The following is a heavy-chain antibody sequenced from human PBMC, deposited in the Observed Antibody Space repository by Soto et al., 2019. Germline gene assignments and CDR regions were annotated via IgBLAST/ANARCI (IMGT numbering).Heavy chain of an antibody. J-gene: IGHJ4*02. CDR1: GFTFSSYS. CDR2: ISSSSSYI. V-gene: IGHV3-21*01. D-gene: IGHD2-2*01. CDR3: AKEPRYHLGFFDF. Sequence: GGSLRLSCAASGFTFSSYSMNWVRQAPGKGLEWVSSISSSSSYIYYADSVKGRFTISRDNAKNSLYLQMNSLRAEDTAVYYFAKEPRYHLGFFDFRGQGTLVTVSS.